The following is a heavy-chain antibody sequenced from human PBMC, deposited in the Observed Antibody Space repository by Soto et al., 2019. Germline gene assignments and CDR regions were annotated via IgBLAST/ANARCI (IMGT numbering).Heavy chain of an antibody. Sequence: ASVKVSCKASGYTFTSYGISWVRQAPGQGLEWMGWISSFNENTNYAQNVQGRVTLTTDKSSSTTYLELRGLRSDDTAVYYCARGPRYCSTTTCFSGITWFDSRGQGTLVTVSS. V-gene: IGHV1-18*04. J-gene: IGHJ5*01. D-gene: IGHD2-2*01. CDR2: ISSFNENT. CDR3: ARGPRYCSTTTCFSGITWFDS. CDR1: GYTFTSYG.